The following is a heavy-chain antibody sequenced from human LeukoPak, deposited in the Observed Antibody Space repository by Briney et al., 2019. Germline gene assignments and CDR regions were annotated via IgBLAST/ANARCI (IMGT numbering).Heavy chain of an antibody. Sequence: GGSLRLSCATSGFTFDKYGMHWVRQAQGKGLEWVAGISWDSGSIDYADSVKGRFTISRDNARNSLFLDMSSLRPEDTALYYCAADSCSWFPADFLQGGQGPLVTVSS. CDR3: AADSCSWFPADFLQ. J-gene: IGHJ4*02. CDR1: GFTFDKYG. CDR2: ISWDSGSI. V-gene: IGHV3-9*01. D-gene: IGHD6-13*01.